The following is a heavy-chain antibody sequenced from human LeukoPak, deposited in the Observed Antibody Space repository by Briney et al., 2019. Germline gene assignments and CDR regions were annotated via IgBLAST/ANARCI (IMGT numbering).Heavy chain of an antibody. CDR2: IKPDGRET. Sequence: GGSLRLSCAASGFTFRSYCMNGVRQAPGKGLEGLANIKPDGRETYYGDSVKGRFTISRDNAKSSLYLQMNSLRAEDTALYYCARDEGTYWGQGTLVTVSS. J-gene: IGHJ4*02. CDR3: ARDEGTY. V-gene: IGHV3-7*03. CDR1: GFTFRSYC. D-gene: IGHD3-10*01.